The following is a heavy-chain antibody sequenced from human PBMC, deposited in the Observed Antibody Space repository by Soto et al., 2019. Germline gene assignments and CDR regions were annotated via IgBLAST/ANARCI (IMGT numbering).Heavy chain of an antibody. CDR2: IVVGSGNT. CDR1: GFTFTSSS. CDR3: AAVYYDSSGYYLPLAFDI. V-gene: IGHV1-58*01. D-gene: IGHD3-22*01. Sequence: SVKVSCKASGFTFTSSSVQWVLQARGQRLEWIGWIVVGSGNTNYAQKFQERVTITRDMSTSTAYMELSSLRSEDTAVYYCAAVYYDSSGYYLPLAFDIWGQGTMVTVSS. J-gene: IGHJ3*02.